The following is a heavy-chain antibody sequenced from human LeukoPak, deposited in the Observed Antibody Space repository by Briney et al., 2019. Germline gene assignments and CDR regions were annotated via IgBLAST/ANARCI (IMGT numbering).Heavy chain of an antibody. J-gene: IGHJ6*02. V-gene: IGHV4-4*02. CDR3: ARLELLWSGGLSTGRAWGMDV. D-gene: IGHD3-10*01. CDR2: XXXXXST. CDR1: GGSFSSXXX. Sequence: PSETLSLTCAVSGGSFSSXXXXXXXRXXXXXXXXXXXXXXXXXSTNYNASLKSRLTXSXDKSKNQFSLKLSSVTAADTAVYYCARLELLWSGGLSTGRAWGMDVWGQGTTVTVSS.